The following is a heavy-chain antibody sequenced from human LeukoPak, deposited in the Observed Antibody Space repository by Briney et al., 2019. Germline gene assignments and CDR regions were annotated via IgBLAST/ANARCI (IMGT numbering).Heavy chain of an antibody. D-gene: IGHD1-26*01. J-gene: IGHJ5*02. CDR2: IYPGDSHT. V-gene: IGHV5-51*01. CDR1: GYSFTNYW. Sequence: GESLKISCKGSGYSFTNYWIGWVRQMPGKGLEWMGIIYPGDSHTRYSPSFQGQVTISADKSINIAYLQWSSLKASDTAMYYCARGYVTNSGSPEGFDPWGQGTLVTVSS. CDR3: ARGYVTNSGSPEGFDP.